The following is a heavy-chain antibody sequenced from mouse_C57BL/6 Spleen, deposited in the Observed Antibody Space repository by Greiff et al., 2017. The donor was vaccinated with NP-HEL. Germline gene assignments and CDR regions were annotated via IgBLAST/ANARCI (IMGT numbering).Heavy chain of an antibody. J-gene: IGHJ1*03. D-gene: IGHD2-3*01. CDR2: INPSNGGT. CDR3: ARSPYDGYPWYFDV. CDR1: GYTFTSYW. Sequence: QVQLQQPGTELVKPGASVKLSCKASGYTFTSYWMHWVKQRPGQGLEWIGNINPSNGGTNYNEKFKSKATLTVDKSSSTAYMQLSSLTSEDSAVYYCARSPYDGYPWYFDVWGTGTTVTVSS. V-gene: IGHV1-53*01.